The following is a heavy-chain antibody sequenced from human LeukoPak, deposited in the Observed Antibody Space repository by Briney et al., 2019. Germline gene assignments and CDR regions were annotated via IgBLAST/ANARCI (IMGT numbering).Heavy chain of an antibody. CDR3: ARVGYSYGTNYFDY. D-gene: IGHD5-18*01. J-gene: IGHJ4*02. V-gene: IGHV7-4-1*02. Sequence: ASVKVSCKASGYTFTSYAMNLVRQAPGQGLEWMGWINTNTGNPTYAQGFTGRFVFSLDTSVSTAYLQISSLKAEDTAVYYCARVGYSYGTNYFDYWGQGTLVTVSS. CDR1: GYTFTSYA. CDR2: INTNTGNP.